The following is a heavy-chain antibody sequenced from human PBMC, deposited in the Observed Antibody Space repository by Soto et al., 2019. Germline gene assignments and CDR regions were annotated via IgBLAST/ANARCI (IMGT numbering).Heavy chain of an antibody. J-gene: IGHJ4*02. V-gene: IGHV3-30*18. CDR1: GFIFSDFG. D-gene: IGHD3-22*01. CDR3: AKDPGKYYPDTSGILPDDY. Sequence: PGGSLRLSCAASGFIFSDFGIHWVRQAPGKGLDWLAIISSDGSNTLYADSVKGRFTISRDNSKNTLYLQMNSLRAEDTAVCYFAKDPGKYYPDTSGILPDDYWGQGTLVTVSS. CDR2: ISSDGSNT.